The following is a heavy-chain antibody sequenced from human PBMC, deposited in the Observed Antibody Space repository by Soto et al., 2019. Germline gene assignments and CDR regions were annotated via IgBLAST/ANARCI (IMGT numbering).Heavy chain of an antibody. CDR3: ARDWGPYWFDP. CDR2: XYXXXXX. CDR1: GGSLSGGSYD. Sequence: PSEAPSLTGTVSGGSLSGGSYDWNWIRQPPGKXMEXXGXXYXXXXXKXXPSLKSRVTISEDTSKNQFSLKMNSVTPSDTAVYYCARDWGPYWFDPWGQGILVTV. J-gene: IGHJ5*02. D-gene: IGHD3-16*01. V-gene: IGHV4-61*01.